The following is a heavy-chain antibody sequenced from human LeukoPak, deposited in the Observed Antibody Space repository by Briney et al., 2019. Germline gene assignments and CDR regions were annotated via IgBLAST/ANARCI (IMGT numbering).Heavy chain of an antibody. CDR1: GGSFSGYY. D-gene: IGHD6-19*01. CDR2: INHSGST. Sequence: SETLSLTCAVYGGSFSGYYWSWIRQPPGKGLEWIGEINHSGSTNYNPSLKSRVTISVDTSKNQLSLKLSSVTAADTAVYYCARERSLTVAGTNWFDPWGQGTLVTVSS. CDR3: ARERSLTVAGTNWFDP. J-gene: IGHJ5*02. V-gene: IGHV4-34*01.